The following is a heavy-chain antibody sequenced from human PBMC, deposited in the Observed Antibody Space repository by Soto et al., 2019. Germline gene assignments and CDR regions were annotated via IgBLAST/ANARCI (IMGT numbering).Heavy chain of an antibody. J-gene: IGHJ5*02. Sequence: PSETLSLTCAVSGGSISSSNWWSCVRQPPGKGLEWIGEIYHSGSTNYNPSLKSRVTISVDKSKNQFSLKLSSVTAADTAVYYCARLTELGYCSSTSCSNWFDPWGQGTLVTVSS. CDR3: ARLTELGYCSSTSCSNWFDP. D-gene: IGHD2-2*01. CDR2: IYHSGST. V-gene: IGHV4-4*02. CDR1: GGSISSSNW.